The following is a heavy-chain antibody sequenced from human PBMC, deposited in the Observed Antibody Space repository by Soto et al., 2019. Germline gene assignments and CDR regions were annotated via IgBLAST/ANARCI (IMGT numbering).Heavy chain of an antibody. D-gene: IGHD3-3*01. CDR3: ARVGYYDFWSGSISHSYYRDV. CDR2: IRSTSDII. V-gene: IGHV3-48*01. J-gene: IGHJ6*03. CDR1: GFTFSRHS. Sequence: EVKLVESGGGLVQPGGSVRLSCAASGFTFSRHSMNWVRQAPGKGLEWVSYIRSTSDIIYYADSVKGRFTISRDNTKNLLSLQMNSLSADDTAVYYCARVGYYDFWSGSISHSYYRDVWGKGTTVTVAS.